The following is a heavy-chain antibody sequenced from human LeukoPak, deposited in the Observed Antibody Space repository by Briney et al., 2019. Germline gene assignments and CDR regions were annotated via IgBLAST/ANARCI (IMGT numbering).Heavy chain of an antibody. CDR2: IKHDGSEQ. D-gene: IGHD3-3*01. Sequence: GGSLRLSCAASGFTVSSYGMSWVRQAPGKGLEWVANIKHDGSEQYYVDSVKGRFTISRDNSKNTLYLQMNSLRAEDTAVYYCARVDHDFWSGYLYYYYGMDVWGQGTTVTVSS. CDR3: ARVDHDFWSGYLYYYYGMDV. V-gene: IGHV3-7*01. CDR1: GFTVSSYG. J-gene: IGHJ6*02.